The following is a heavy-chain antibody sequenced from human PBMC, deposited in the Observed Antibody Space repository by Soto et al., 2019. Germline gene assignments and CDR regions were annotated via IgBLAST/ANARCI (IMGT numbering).Heavy chain of an antibody. J-gene: IGHJ6*02. CDR2: IYYSGST. V-gene: IGHV4-30-4*01. CDR3: ARDHIVVVTQNYYYYGMDV. Sequence: QVQLQESGPGLVKPSQTLSLTCTVSGGSISSGDYYWSWIRQPPGKGLEWIGYIYYSGSTYYNPSLKSRVPISVDTSKNQFSLKLSSVTAADTAVYYCARDHIVVVTQNYYYYGMDVWGQGTTVTVSS. D-gene: IGHD2-21*02. CDR1: GGSISSGDYY.